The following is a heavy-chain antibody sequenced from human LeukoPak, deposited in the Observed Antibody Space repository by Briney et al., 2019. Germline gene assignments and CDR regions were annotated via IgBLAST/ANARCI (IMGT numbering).Heavy chain of an antibody. Sequence: SETLSLTCAVSGGSIISGGYSWSWIRQPPGRGLESIGYIYHTGGTYYNPSLKSRVSISVDRSKNQFSLKLASVTTADTAVYFCVRILTMRGYFDPWGQGALVTVSS. V-gene: IGHV4-30-2*01. J-gene: IGHJ5*02. CDR1: GGSIISGGYS. CDR2: IYHTGGT. CDR3: VRILTMRGYFDP. D-gene: IGHD2-15*01.